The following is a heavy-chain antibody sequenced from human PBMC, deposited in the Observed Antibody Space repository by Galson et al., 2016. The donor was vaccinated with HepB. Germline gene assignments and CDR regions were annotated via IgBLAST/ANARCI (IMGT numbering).Heavy chain of an antibody. D-gene: IGHD6-25*01. Sequence: SLRLSCAASGFTFSSYAMHWVRQAPGKGLEWVSSINGDGSTTHYKDSVKGRFTISRDNSQNTLYLWMSSLRAEDSAVYYCAKRALVAGLNWFDSWGQGTLVTVSS. CDR1: GFTFSSYA. CDR2: INGDGSTT. V-gene: IGHV3-23*01. CDR3: AKRALVAGLNWFDS. J-gene: IGHJ5*01.